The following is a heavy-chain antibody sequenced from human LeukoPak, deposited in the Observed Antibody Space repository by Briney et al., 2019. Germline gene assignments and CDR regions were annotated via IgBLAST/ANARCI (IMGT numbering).Heavy chain of an antibody. V-gene: IGHV1-69*05. CDR2: IIPIFGTA. CDR1: GGTFSGYA. J-gene: IGHJ6*03. CDR3: ARGPLLRYFDWLLGAPHYYYYMDV. D-gene: IGHD3-9*01. Sequence: SVKVSCKASGGTFSGYAISWVRQAPGQGLEWMGGIIPIFGTANYAQKFQGRVTITTDESTSTTYMELSSLRSEDTAVYYCARGPLLRYFDWLLGAPHYYYYMDVWGKGTTVTVSS.